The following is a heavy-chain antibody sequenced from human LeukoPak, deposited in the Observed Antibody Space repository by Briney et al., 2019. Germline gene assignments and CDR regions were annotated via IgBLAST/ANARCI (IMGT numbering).Heavy chain of an antibody. CDR1: GGTFSSHA. D-gene: IGHD2-2*01. J-gene: IGHJ6*03. CDR3: ARGLQYQLLKALGYYYMDV. CDR2: IIPISGTA. V-gene: IGHV1-69*05. Sequence: SVKVSCRASGGTFSSHAIAWVRQAPGQGPEWMGGIIPISGTANYAQKFQGRVTITTDESTSTAYMELSSLTSDDTAVYYCARGLQYQLLKALGYYYMDVWGEGTTVTVSS.